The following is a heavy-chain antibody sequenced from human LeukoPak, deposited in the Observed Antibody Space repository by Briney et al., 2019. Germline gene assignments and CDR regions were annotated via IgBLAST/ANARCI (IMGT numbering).Heavy chain of an antibody. CDR2: INHSGST. Sequence: PSETLSLTCAVYGGSFSGYYWSWIRQPPGKGLEWIGEINHSGSTNYNPSLKSRVTISVDTSQNQFSLKLSSVTAADTAVYYCARYTAVPSAYKWFDSWGQGILVTVSS. V-gene: IGHV4-34*01. J-gene: IGHJ5*01. CDR1: GGSFSGYY. D-gene: IGHD4-11*01. CDR3: ARYTAVPSAYKWFDS.